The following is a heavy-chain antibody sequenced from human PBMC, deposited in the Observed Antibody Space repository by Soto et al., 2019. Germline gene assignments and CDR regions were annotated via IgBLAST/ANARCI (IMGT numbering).Heavy chain of an antibody. CDR2: IYSSGST. V-gene: IGHV4-30-4*08. CDR3: ARPNSSGYYSPFDS. CDR1: GASISSEDYC. Sequence: SETLSLTCTVSGASISSEDYCWSWIRQPPGRGLEWIGYIYSSGSTYHNPSLKSRVTMSVDTSKNQFSLKLSSVTAADTAVYYCARPNSSGYYSPFDSWGQGTLVTVSS. D-gene: IGHD3-22*01. J-gene: IGHJ4*02.